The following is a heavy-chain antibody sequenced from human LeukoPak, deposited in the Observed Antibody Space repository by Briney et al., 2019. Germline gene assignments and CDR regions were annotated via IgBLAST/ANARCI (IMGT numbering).Heavy chain of an antibody. CDR1: GFTFADYG. J-gene: IGHJ4*02. CDR3: ARDLSSNWNNLAY. V-gene: IGHV3-20*04. Sequence: GGSLRLSCEDSGFTFADYGLSWVRQAPGKGLEWVAGINWSGDNTFYADSVKGRFTISRDNTKKTLYLQMNNLRGEDTATYYCARDLSSNWNNLAYWGQGILVTVSS. CDR2: INWSGDNT. D-gene: IGHD1/OR15-1a*01.